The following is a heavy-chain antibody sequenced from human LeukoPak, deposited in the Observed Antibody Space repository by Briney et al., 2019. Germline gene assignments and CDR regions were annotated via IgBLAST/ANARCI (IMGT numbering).Heavy chain of an antibody. J-gene: IGHJ4*02. Sequence: ASVKVSCKASGYTFTGYYMHWVRQAPGQGLEWMGWINPNSGGTNYAQKFQGRVTMTRDTSISTAYMELSRLRSDDTAVYYCARVGDSGYDDEIPFDYWGQGTLVTVSS. CDR1: GYTFTGYY. CDR2: INPNSGGT. CDR3: ARVGDSGYDDEIPFDY. V-gene: IGHV1-2*02. D-gene: IGHD5-12*01.